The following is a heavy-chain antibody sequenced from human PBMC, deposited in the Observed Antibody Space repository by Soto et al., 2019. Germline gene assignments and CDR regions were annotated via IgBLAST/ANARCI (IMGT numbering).Heavy chain of an antibody. CDR3: TLGSWSAETFDI. CDR1: GGTFSTYT. CDR2: ILPMLDIT. V-gene: IGHV1-69*02. Sequence: QVQLVQSGAEVKKPVSSVKVSCKASGGTFSTYTIMWVRQAPGQGLEWMGRILPMLDITDSAQRFQGRVTITADKSTSTAYLELSSLRSEDTAVYYCTLGSWSAETFDIWGRGTMVTVSS. J-gene: IGHJ3*02. D-gene: IGHD6-13*01.